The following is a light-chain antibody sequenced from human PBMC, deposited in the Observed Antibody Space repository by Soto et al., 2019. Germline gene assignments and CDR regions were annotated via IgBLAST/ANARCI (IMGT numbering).Light chain of an antibody. V-gene: IGKV1-5*03. J-gene: IGKJ1*01. CDR3: QQYDSYST. Sequence: DIQMTQSPSTLSASVGDRVTITCRASQTISSWLAWYQQKPGKAPKLLIYKASNLDSGVPSRFSGSGSGTEFTLTISSLQPDDFATYYCQQYDSYSTFGQGTKDEL. CDR1: QTISSW. CDR2: KAS.